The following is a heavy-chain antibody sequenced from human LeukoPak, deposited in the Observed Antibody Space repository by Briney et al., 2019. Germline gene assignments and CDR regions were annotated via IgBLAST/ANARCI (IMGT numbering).Heavy chain of an antibody. Sequence: ASVKVSCKASGCTFTSYDINWVRQATGQGLEWMGWMNPDSGNTGYAQKFQGRVTMTRNTSISTAYMELSSLRSEDTAVYYCARDCSGGSCYARWGQGTLVTVSS. CDR1: GCTFTSYD. CDR2: MNPDSGNT. V-gene: IGHV1-8*01. CDR3: ARDCSGGSCYAR. J-gene: IGHJ4*02. D-gene: IGHD2-15*01.